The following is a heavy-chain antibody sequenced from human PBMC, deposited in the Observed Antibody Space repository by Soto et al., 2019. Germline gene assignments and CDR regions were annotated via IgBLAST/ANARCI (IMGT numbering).Heavy chain of an antibody. J-gene: IGHJ4*02. V-gene: IGHV3-48*02. Sequence: GGALRLSCAASGFTFSSYWMYWVRQAPGKGLEWVSCISTSSSTIYYADSVKGRFTISRDNAKNSLYLQMNSLRDEDTAVYYCARDSGFWSGYSQPGYFDYWGQGTLVTVSS. CDR1: GFTFSSYW. D-gene: IGHD3-3*01. CDR2: ISTSSSTI. CDR3: ARDSGFWSGYSQPGYFDY.